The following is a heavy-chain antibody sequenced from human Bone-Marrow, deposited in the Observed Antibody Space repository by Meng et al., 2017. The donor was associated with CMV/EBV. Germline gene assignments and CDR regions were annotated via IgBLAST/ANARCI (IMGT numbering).Heavy chain of an antibody. J-gene: IGHJ6*01. V-gene: IGHV1-8*02. D-gene: IGHD6-13*01. Sequence: ASVKVSCKASGYTFTSYYMHWVRQATGQGLEWMGWMNPNSGNTGYAQKFQGRVTMTRNTSISTAYMELSSLRSEDTAVYYCVRGASSCWYGFLGFVDSGYYYYGMDVWGQGTTVTVS. CDR1: GYTFTSYY. CDR2: MNPNSGNT. CDR3: VRGASSCWYGFLGFVDSGYYYYGMDV.